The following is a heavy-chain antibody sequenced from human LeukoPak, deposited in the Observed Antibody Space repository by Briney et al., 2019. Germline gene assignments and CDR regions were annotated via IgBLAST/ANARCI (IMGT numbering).Heavy chain of an antibody. J-gene: IGHJ5*02. V-gene: IGHV3-53*01. CDR2: IHTSGDT. CDR3: IVFGDSNH. Sequence: GGSLRLSCAASGLTGSHNYVSWVRQAPGKGLEWVSAIHTSGDTCYADSVKGRFTISRDTSKNTLYLQINSLRIEDTAVYYCIVFGDSNHWGQGTLVTVSS. CDR1: GLTGSHNY. D-gene: IGHD4-17*01.